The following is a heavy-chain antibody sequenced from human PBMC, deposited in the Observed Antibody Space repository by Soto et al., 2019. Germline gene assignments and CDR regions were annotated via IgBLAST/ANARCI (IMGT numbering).Heavy chain of an antibody. CDR3: ARELLCYDSYGFSWDDPFDR. Sequence: SETLSLTCSVSGGSLSSSAYSWSWIRQPPGKGLEWIGFIYQSGSTYYNPSLKSRVTMSLDRPKNQFSLKLSSVTAADTAVYYCARELLCYDSYGFSWDDPFDRWCQGARVT. D-gene: IGHD2-2*01. V-gene: IGHV4-30-2*01. J-gene: IGHJ3*02. CDR2: IYQSGST. CDR1: GGSLSSSAYS.